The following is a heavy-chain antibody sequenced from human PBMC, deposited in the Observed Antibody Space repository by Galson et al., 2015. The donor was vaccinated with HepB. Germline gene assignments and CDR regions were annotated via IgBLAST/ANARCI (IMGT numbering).Heavy chain of an antibody. CDR2: ISAYNGNT. D-gene: IGHD6-13*01. CDR3: ARGGYSSSWTPDFWVGPPGDY. CDR1: GYTFTSYG. J-gene: IGHJ4*02. V-gene: IGHV1-18*01. Sequence: SVKVSCKASGYTFTSYGISWVRQAPGQGLEWMGWISAYNGNTNYAQKLQGRVTMTTDTSTSTAYMELRSLRSDDTAVYYCARGGYSSSWTPDFWVGPPGDYWGQGTLVTVSS.